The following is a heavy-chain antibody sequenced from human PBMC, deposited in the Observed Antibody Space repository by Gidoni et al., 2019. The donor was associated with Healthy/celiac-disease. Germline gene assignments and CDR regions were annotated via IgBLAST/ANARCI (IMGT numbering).Heavy chain of an antibody. J-gene: IGHJ1*01. D-gene: IGHD6-19*01. CDR2: ISGSGGST. Sequence: EVQLLESGGGLVQPGGSLRLPCAASGFTFSSYAMSWVRQAPGKGLEWVSAISGSGGSTYYADSVKGRFTISRDNSKNTLYLQMNSLRAEDTAVYYCAKGAYSSGWYGSEYFQHWGQGTLVTVSS. V-gene: IGHV3-23*01. CDR3: AKGAYSSGWYGSEYFQH. CDR1: GFTFSSYA.